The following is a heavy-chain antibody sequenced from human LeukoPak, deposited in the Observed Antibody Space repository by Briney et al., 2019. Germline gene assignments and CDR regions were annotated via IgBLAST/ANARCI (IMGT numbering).Heavy chain of an antibody. CDR3: AKDRSGSSTRAFDY. D-gene: IGHD1-26*01. CDR2: ISSSGTSI. CDR1: GFTFSNYE. Sequence: GGSLRLSCAASGFTFSNYEMNWVRQAPGKGLEWVSYISSSGTSIYYADSVKGRFTISRDNAKNSLYLQMNSLRAEDTAVYYCAKDRSGSSTRAFDYWGQGTLVTVSS. J-gene: IGHJ4*02. V-gene: IGHV3-48*03.